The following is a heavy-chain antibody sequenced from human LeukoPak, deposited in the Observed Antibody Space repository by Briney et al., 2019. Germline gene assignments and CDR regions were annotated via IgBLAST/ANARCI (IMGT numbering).Heavy chain of an antibody. V-gene: IGHV3-21*01. CDR3: ARQKGYSYGYDY. J-gene: IGHJ4*02. Sequence: GSLRLSCAASGFTFSSYSMNWVRQAPGKGLEWVSSISSSSSYIYYADSVKGRFTISRDNAKNSLYLQMNSLRAEDTAVYYCARQKGYSYGYDYWGQGTLVTVSS. D-gene: IGHD5-18*01. CDR1: GFTFSSYS. CDR2: ISSSSSYI.